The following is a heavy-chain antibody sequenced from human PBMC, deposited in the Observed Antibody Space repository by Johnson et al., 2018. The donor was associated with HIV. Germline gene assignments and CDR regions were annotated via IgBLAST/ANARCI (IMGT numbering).Heavy chain of an antibody. Sequence: EVQLMESGGGLVQPGRSLRLSCAASGFTFDDYAMHWVRQAPGKGLERVSGISWNIGRIVYADSVKAPFTIARYNAKNTMYLQMNSLRTEDTALYYCATLVSDYDDTLTDDAFHIWGQGTVLTVSS. CDR1: GFTFDDYA. V-gene: IGHV3-9*01. D-gene: IGHD4-17*01. J-gene: IGHJ3*02. CDR3: ATLVSDYDDTLTDDAFHI. CDR2: ISWNIGRI.